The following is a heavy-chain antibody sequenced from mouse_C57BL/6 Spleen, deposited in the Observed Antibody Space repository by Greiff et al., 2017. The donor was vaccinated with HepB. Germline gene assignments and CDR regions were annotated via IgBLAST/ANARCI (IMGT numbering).Heavy chain of an antibody. Sequence: VKLMESGPGLVQPSQSLSITCTVSGFSLTSYGVHWVRQSPGKGLEWLGVIWSGGSTDYNAAFISRLSISKDNSKSQVFFKMNSLQADDTAIYYCARNGRWLPWYFDVWGTGTTVTVSS. CDR2: IWSGGST. J-gene: IGHJ1*03. D-gene: IGHD2-3*01. CDR3: ARNGRWLPWYFDV. V-gene: IGHV2-2*01. CDR1: GFSLTSYG.